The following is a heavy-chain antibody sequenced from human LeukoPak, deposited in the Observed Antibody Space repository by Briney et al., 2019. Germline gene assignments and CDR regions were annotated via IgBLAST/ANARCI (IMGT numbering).Heavy chain of an antibody. Sequence: GGSLRLSCAASGFTFSSYAMHWVRQAPGKGLEWVAVISYDGSNKYYADSVKGRFTISRDNSKNTLYLQMNSLRAEDTAVYYCARDIRVRGAEYNWFDPWGQGTLVTVSS. CDR1: GFTFSSYA. J-gene: IGHJ5*02. CDR2: ISYDGSNK. V-gene: IGHV3-30*01. D-gene: IGHD3-10*01. CDR3: ARDIRVRGAEYNWFDP.